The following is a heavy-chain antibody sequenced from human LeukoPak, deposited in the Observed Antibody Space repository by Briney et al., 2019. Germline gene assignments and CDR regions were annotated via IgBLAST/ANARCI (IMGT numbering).Heavy chain of an antibody. V-gene: IGHV4-59*08. CDR2: IYYSGGT. D-gene: IGHD6-6*01. Sequence: SETLSLTCTISGGSISSLYWGWIRRPPGKGLEWIGSIYYSGGTNYNPSLKSRVTISVDTSKIQFSLKLSSVTAADTAVYYCARWQYTISSGWFDPWGQGTLVTVSS. J-gene: IGHJ5*02. CDR3: ARWQYTISSGWFDP. CDR1: GGSISSLY.